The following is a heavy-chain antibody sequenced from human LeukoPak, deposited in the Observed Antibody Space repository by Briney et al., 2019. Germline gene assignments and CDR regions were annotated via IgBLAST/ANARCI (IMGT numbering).Heavy chain of an antibody. D-gene: IGHD6-25*01. CDR1: GGSISTYY. J-gene: IGHJ4*02. CDR3: ARQYSSALGSDFDY. Sequence: SETLSLTCTVSGGSISTYYWSWIRQPPGKGLEWIGYIYYSGSTNYNPSLKSRVTISVDTSKNQFSLKLSSVTAADTAVYYCARQYSSALGSDFDYWGQGTLVTVSS. CDR2: IYYSGST. V-gene: IGHV4-59*01.